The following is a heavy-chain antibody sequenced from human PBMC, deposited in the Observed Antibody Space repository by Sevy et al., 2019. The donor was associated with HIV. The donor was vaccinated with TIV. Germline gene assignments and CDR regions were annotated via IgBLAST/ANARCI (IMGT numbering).Heavy chain of an antibody. D-gene: IGHD6-19*01. CDR3: ARERITSGCYGMDV. CDR2: IYYSGST. V-gene: IGHV4-39*02. CDR1: GGSISSSSYY. Sequence: SETLSLTCTVSGGSISSSSYYWGWIRQPPGKGLEWIGSIYYSGSTYYNPSLKSRVTISVDTSKNQFSLKLSSVTAADTAVYYCARERITSGCYGMDVWGLGTTVTVSS. J-gene: IGHJ6*02.